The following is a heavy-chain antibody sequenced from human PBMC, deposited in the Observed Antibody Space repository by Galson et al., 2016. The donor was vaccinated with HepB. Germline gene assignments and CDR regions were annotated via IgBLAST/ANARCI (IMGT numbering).Heavy chain of an antibody. Sequence: CAISGDSVTNDDTIWNWIRQSPSRGLEWLGRTYYRSQWFTDYAVSVEGRITINSDISRNQFSLQLDSVTPDDTAAYFCTRGYMQTGMNVWGQGTTVPVS. CDR1: GDSVTNDDTI. CDR3: TRGYMQTGMNV. CDR2: TYYRSQWFT. V-gene: IGHV6-1*01. J-gene: IGHJ6*02. D-gene: IGHD5-18*01.